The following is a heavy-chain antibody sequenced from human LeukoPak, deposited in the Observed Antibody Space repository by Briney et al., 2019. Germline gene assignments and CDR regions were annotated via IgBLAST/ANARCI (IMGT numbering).Heavy chain of an antibody. CDR1: GFTFSSYG. V-gene: IGHV3-30*18. Sequence: LGGSLRLSCAASGFTFSSYGMHWVRQAPGKGLEWVAVISDDGSNKYYADSVKGRFTISRDNSKNTLYLQMNSLRAEDTAVYYCAKDQEQWLIRGLDYWGQGTLVTVSS. CDR3: AKDQEQWLIRGLDY. CDR2: ISDDGSNK. D-gene: IGHD6-19*01. J-gene: IGHJ4*02.